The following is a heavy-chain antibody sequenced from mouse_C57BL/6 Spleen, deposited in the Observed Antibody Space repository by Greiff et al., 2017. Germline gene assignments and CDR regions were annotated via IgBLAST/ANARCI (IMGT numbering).Heavy chain of an antibody. J-gene: IGHJ3*01. CDR2: INPSTGGT. CDR1: GYSFTGYY. D-gene: IGHD3-3*01. V-gene: IGHV1-42*01. Sequence: VQLQQSGPELVKPGASVKISCKASGYSFTGYYMNWVKQSPEKSLEWIGEINPSTGGTSYNQKFKAKSTLTVDKSSSTAYMQLKSLTSEDSAVYYWGRGDPWFAYWGQGTLVTVSA. CDR3: GRGDPWFAY.